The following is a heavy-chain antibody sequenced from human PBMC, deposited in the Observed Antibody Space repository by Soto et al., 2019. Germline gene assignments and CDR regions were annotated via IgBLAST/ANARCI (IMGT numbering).Heavy chain of an antibody. CDR2: ISSEGSNK. CDR1: GITFSRHS. D-gene: IGHD1-1*01. V-gene: IGHV3-30-3*01. J-gene: IGHJ5*02. CDR3: ARIKTGTTGWFDP. Sequence: QVQLVESGGGVVQPGRSLRLSCTASGITFSRHSMHWVRQAPGRGLEWVAVISSEGSNKFYADSVKGRFIISRDNSKNTLYLQMNSLRSEDTAFYHCARIKTGTTGWFDPWGQGTQVTVSS.